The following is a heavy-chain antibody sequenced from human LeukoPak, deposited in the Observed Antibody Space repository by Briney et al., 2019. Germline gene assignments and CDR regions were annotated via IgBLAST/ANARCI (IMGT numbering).Heavy chain of an antibody. Sequence: GGSLRLSCAASGFTFGSYGMHWVRQAPGKGLEWVAVISYDGSNKYYADSVKGRFTISRDNSKNTLYLQMNSLRAEDTAVYYCAKQGYSSGWYLAYWGQGTLVTVSS. D-gene: IGHD6-19*01. CDR3: AKQGYSSGWYLAY. J-gene: IGHJ4*02. V-gene: IGHV3-30*18. CDR1: GFTFGSYG. CDR2: ISYDGSNK.